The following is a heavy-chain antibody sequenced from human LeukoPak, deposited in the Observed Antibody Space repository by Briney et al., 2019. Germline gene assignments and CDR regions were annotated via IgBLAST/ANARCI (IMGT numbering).Heavy chain of an antibody. J-gene: IGHJ4*02. Sequence: GGPLRLSCTGSGFIFGDYAVSWVRQAPGKGLEWVGFIRSKAYGGTTEHAASVQGRFTISRDDSKSIAYLQMTSLKTEDTAVYYCTIHDTSMATSVDYWGQGTLVTVSS. D-gene: IGHD5-18*01. CDR2: IRSKAYGGTT. CDR3: TIHDTSMATSVDY. CDR1: GFIFGDYA. V-gene: IGHV3-49*04.